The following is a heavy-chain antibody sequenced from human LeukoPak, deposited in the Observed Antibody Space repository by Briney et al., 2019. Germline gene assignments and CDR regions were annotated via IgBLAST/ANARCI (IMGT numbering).Heavy chain of an antibody. J-gene: IGHJ4*02. CDR2: IRYDGSNR. CDR3: AKGGYSYDSSGHNYFDY. D-gene: IGHD3-22*01. Sequence: GGSLRLSCAASGITFTSYGMHWVRQAPGKGLEWVAFIRYDGSNRNYADSVKGRFTISRDNSRNTLYLQMNSLRAEDTAVYYCAKGGYSYDSSGHNYFDYWGQGTLVTVSS. CDR1: GITFTSYG. V-gene: IGHV3-30*02.